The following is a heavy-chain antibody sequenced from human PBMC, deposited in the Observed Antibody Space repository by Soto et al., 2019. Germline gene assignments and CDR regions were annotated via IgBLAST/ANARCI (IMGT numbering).Heavy chain of an antibody. J-gene: IGHJ3*02. CDR2: ISGSGGST. CDR3: AKRRGMGTTGAFDI. CDR1: GFTFSSYA. V-gene: IGHV3-23*01. Sequence: GGSLRLSCAASGFTFSSYAMTWVRQSAGKGLEWVSGISGSGGSTYNADSVKGRFTISRDNSKNTLYLQMNRLRAEDTAVYHRAKRRGMGTTGAFDIWGQGTMVTVS. D-gene: IGHD1-26*01.